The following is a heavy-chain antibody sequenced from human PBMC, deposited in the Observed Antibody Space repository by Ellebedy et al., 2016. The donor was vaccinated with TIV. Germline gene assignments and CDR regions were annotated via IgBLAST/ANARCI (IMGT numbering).Heavy chain of an antibody. D-gene: IGHD4-11*01. CDR3: TRDQKTVVFDL. J-gene: IGHJ3*01. Sequence: GGSLRLXCAASGFIVTPYTMHWFRRAPGKGLEWLSYINTGGTTIYYADSVKGRFSISRDNVKNSVYLQMNSLRDEDTAVYFCTRDQKTVVFDLWGQGTMVTVSS. CDR1: GFIVTPYT. CDR2: INTGGTTI. V-gene: IGHV3-48*02.